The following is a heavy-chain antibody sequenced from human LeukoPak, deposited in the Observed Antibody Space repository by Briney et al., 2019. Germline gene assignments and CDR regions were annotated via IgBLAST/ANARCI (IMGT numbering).Heavy chain of an antibody. CDR1: GYTFTSYG. J-gene: IGHJ5*02. CDR3: ARSSRRLPSGKDWFDP. V-gene: IGHV1-18*01. Sequence: ASVKVSCKASGYTFTSYGISWVRQAPGQGLEWMGWISAYNGNTNYAQKLQGRVTMTTDTSTSTAYMELRSLRSDDTAVYYCARSSRRLPSGKDWFDPWGQGTLVTVPS. D-gene: IGHD6-13*01. CDR2: ISAYNGNT.